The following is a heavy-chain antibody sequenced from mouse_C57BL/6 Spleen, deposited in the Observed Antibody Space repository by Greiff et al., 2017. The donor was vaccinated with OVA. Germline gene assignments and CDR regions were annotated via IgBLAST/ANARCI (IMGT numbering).Heavy chain of an antibody. Sequence: EVKLVESGGGLVKPGGSLKLSCAASGFTFSDYGMHWVRQAPEKGLEWVAYISSGSSTIYYADTVKGRFTISRDNAKNTLFLQMTSLRSEDTAMYYCARNYYGSSYLYYFDYWGQGTTLTVSS. V-gene: IGHV5-17*01. D-gene: IGHD1-1*01. J-gene: IGHJ2*01. CDR3: ARNYYGSSYLYYFDY. CDR2: ISSGSSTI. CDR1: GFTFSDYG.